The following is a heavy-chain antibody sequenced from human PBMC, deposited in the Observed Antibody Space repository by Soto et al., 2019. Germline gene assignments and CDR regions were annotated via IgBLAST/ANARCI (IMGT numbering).Heavy chain of an antibody. D-gene: IGHD5-18*01. V-gene: IGHV6-1*01. CDR1: GDSVSSNSAA. CDR3: GVQLWSDYYYGMDV. Sequence: SQTLSLTCAISGDSVSSNSAAWNWIRQSPSRGLEWLGRTYYRSKWYNDYAVSVKSRITINPDTSKNQFSLQLNSVTPEDTALYYCGVQLWSDYYYGMDVWGQGTTVTVSS. CDR2: TYYRSKWYN. J-gene: IGHJ6*02.